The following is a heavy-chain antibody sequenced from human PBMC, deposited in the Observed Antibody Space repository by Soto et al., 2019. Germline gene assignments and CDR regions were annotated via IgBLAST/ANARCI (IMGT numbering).Heavy chain of an antibody. J-gene: IGHJ6*02. Sequence: ASVKVSCKASGFTFTSSAVQWVRQARGQRLEWIGWIAVGSGNTNYAQKFQGRVTITADESTSTAYMELSSLRSEDTAVYYCARESVTTSVGYYYYYGMDVWGQGTTVTVSS. V-gene: IGHV1-58*01. CDR3: ARESVTTSVGYYYYYGMDV. CDR2: IAVGSGNT. D-gene: IGHD4-4*01. CDR1: GFTFTSSA.